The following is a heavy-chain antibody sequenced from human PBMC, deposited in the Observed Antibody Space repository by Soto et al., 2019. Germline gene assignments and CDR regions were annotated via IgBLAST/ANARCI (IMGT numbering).Heavy chain of an antibody. CDR3: ARDSPLVPIYYYMDV. D-gene: IGHD2-2*01. Sequence: GGSLRLSCAASGFTFSSYAMSWVRQAPGKGLEWVSAISGSGGSTYYADYVKGRFTISRDNSKNTLYLQMKSLRAEDTVVYYCARDSPLVPIYYYMDVWGKGTTVTVSS. J-gene: IGHJ6*03. V-gene: IGHV3-23*01. CDR1: GFTFSSYA. CDR2: ISGSGGST.